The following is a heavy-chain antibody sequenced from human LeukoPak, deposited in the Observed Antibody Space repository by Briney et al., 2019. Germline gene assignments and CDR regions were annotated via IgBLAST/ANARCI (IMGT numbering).Heavy chain of an antibody. V-gene: IGHV4-61*01. CDR1: GDSITDINYY. CDR2: IYYSGST. Sequence: SSETLSLTCTVSGDSITDINYYWSWIRQPPGKGLEWIGYIYYSGSTNYNPSLKSRVTMSVDTSKNQFSLKLSSVTAADTAVYYCARDTMVRGPYGAFDIWGQGTMVTVSS. CDR3: ARDTMVRGPYGAFDI. D-gene: IGHD3-10*01. J-gene: IGHJ3*02.